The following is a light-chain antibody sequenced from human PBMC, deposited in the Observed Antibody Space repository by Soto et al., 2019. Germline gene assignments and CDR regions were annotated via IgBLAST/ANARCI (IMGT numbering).Light chain of an antibody. CDR1: QSVSNNY. CDR3: QQYGSSGT. CDR2: GAS. V-gene: IGKV3-20*01. Sequence: ESVLTQSPGTLSLSPGERATLSCRASQSVSNNYLAWYQQIPGQAPRLLIYGASNRATGIPDRFSGSGSGTDFTLTISRLEPEDFAVYYCQQYGSSGTFGQGTKVDI. J-gene: IGKJ1*01.